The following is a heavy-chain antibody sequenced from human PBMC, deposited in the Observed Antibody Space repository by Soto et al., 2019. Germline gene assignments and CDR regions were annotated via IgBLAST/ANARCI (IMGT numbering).Heavy chain of an antibody. CDR1: GGSFSGYY. D-gene: IGHD2-2*01. Sequence: SETLSLTCAVYGGSFSGYYWSWIRQPPGKGLEWIGEINHSGSTNYNPSLKSRVTISVDTSKNQFSLKLSSVTAADTAVYYCARTHIVVVPAAMVSWFDPWGQGTLVTV. J-gene: IGHJ5*02. V-gene: IGHV4-34*01. CDR2: INHSGST. CDR3: ARTHIVVVPAAMVSWFDP.